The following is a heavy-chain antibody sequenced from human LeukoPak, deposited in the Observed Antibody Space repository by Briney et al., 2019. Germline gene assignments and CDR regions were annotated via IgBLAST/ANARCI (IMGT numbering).Heavy chain of an antibody. CDR2: ISAYNGNT. J-gene: IGHJ6*03. D-gene: IGHD6-13*01. CDR3: ARAEAAGTYCYYYYMDV. V-gene: IGHV1-18*01. CDR1: GYTFTSYG. Sequence: ASVKVSCKASGYTFTSYGISWVRQAPGQGLEWMGWISAYNGNTNYAQKLQGRVTMTTDTSTSTAYMELRSLRSDDTAVYYCARAEAAGTYCYYYYMDVWGKGTTVTVSS.